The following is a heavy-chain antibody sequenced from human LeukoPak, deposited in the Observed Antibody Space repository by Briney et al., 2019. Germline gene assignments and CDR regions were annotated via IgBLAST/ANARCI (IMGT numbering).Heavy chain of an antibody. CDR3: ARDRGGIWEVRGLTHDH. J-gene: IGHJ4*02. CDR2: ISYDGSNK. D-gene: IGHD3-10*01. Sequence: PGGSLRLSCAASGSTFSSYAMHWVRQAPGKGLEWVAVISYDGSNKYYADSVKGRFTISRDNSKNTLYLQMNSLRAEDTAVYYCARDRGGIWEVRGLTHDHWGQGTLVTVSS. V-gene: IGHV3-30-3*01. CDR1: GSTFSSYA.